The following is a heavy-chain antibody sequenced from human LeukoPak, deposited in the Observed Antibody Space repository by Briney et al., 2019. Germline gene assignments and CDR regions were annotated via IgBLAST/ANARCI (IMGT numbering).Heavy chain of an antibody. CDR3: ARHGSRAVAGFLDY. V-gene: IGHV4-59*08. CDR2: IFYSGST. CDR1: GGSISSYY. Sequence: SETLSLTCTDSGGSISSYYWSWIRQSPGKGLEWIGYIFYSGSTYYNPSLTSRVPISLDTSKNQFSLRLTSVAAADTAVYYCARHGSRAVAGFLDYWGQGTLVTVSS. D-gene: IGHD6-19*01. J-gene: IGHJ4*02.